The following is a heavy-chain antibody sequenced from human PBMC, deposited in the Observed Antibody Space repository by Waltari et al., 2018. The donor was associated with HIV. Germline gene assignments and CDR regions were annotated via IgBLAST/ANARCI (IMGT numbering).Heavy chain of an antibody. V-gene: IGHV3-73*02. CDR3: TRLRHYYDSSGYFFTDV. D-gene: IGHD3-22*01. CDR2: SRSKANSYAT. Sequence: EVQLVESGGGLVQPGGSLKLSCAASGFTFSGSAMHWVRQASGKGLEWVGRSRSKANSYATAYAASVKGRFTISRDDSKNTAYLQMNSLKTEDTAVYYCTRLRHYYDSSGYFFTDVWGQGTTVTVSS. CDR1: GFTFSGSA. J-gene: IGHJ6*02.